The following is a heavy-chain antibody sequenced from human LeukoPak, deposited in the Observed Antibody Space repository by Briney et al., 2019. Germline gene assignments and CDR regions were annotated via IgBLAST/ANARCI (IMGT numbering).Heavy chain of an antibody. Sequence: ASVKVSCKASGYTFTSYYMHWVRQAPGQGLEWMGIINPSGGSTSYAQKFQGRVTMTRDMPTSTVYMELSSLRSEDTAVYYCAGGIAARPTDYYYYYYMDVWGKGTSVTVSS. CDR1: GYTFTSYY. J-gene: IGHJ6*03. V-gene: IGHV1-46*01. D-gene: IGHD6-6*01. CDR3: AGGIAARPTDYYYYYYMDV. CDR2: INPSGGST.